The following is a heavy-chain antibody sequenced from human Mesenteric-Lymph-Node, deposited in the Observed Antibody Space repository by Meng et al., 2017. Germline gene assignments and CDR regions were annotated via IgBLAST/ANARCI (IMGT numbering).Heavy chain of an antibody. V-gene: IGHV3-21*01. J-gene: IGHJ3*02. CDR1: GFIFSSYS. D-gene: IGHD4-23*01. Sequence: GESLMTSCAASGFIFSSYSMNWVRQAPGKGLEWVSSISSSSSYIYYADSEKGRFTISRDNAKNSLYLQMNRLRAEDTAVYYCARGDGGNSAGAFDIWGQGTMVTVSS. CDR2: ISSSSSYI. CDR3: ARGDGGNSAGAFDI.